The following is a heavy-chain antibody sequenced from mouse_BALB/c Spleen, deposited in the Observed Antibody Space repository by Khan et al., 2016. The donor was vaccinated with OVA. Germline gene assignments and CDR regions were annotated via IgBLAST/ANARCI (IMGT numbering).Heavy chain of an antibody. Sequence: EVQLKESGPGLVKPSQSLSLTCTVTGYSITSGYGWNWIRQFPGNKLEWMGYISYSGSTNSNPSLKSRISITRDTSKNQFFLQLNSVTTEDTATYYCARTARIKYWGQGTTLTVSS. CDR2: ISYSGST. J-gene: IGHJ2*01. V-gene: IGHV3-2*02. D-gene: IGHD1-2*01. CDR1: GYSITSGYG. CDR3: ARTARIKY.